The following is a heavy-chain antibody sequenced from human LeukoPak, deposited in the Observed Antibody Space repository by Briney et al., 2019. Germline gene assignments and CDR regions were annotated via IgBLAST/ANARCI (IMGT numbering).Heavy chain of an antibody. CDR1: GFTFSSYA. Sequence: GGSLRLSCAASGFTFSSYAMSWVRQAPRKGREGVSAVSGSCGRTYYADSVKGRFTIPRDNSKNTLYLQMNSLRAEDTAVYYCAKSGPMIVVVFDYWGQGTLVTVSS. J-gene: IGHJ4*02. CDR3: AKSGPMIVVVFDY. V-gene: IGHV3-23*01. CDR2: VSGSCGRT. D-gene: IGHD3-22*01.